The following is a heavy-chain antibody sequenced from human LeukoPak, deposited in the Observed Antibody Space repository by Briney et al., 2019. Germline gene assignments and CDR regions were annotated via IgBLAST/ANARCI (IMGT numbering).Heavy chain of an antibody. CDR3: VKGNSGYVRRYFDY. V-gene: IGHV3-64D*06. D-gene: IGHD5-12*01. CDR2: ISSNGGST. Sequence: PGGSLRLTCSASGFTFSSYAMHWVRQAPGKGLEYVSAISSNGGSTYYADSVKGRFTISRDNSKNTLYLQMSSLRAEDTAVYYCVKGNSGYVRRYFDYWGQGTLVTVSS. J-gene: IGHJ4*02. CDR1: GFTFSSYA.